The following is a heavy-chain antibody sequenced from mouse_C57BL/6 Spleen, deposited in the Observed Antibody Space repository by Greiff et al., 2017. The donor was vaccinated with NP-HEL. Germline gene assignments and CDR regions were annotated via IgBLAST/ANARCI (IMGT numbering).Heavy chain of an antibody. CDR1: GYTFTDYN. J-gene: IGHJ3*01. V-gene: IGHV1-22*01. Sequence: DVQLQESGPELVKPGASVKMSCKASGYTFTDYNMHWVKQSHGKSLEWIGYINPNNGGTSYNQKFKGKATLTVNKSSSTAYMELRSLTSEDSAVYYCANDYDGPAWFAYWGQGTLVTVSA. D-gene: IGHD2-4*01. CDR3: ANDYDGPAWFAY. CDR2: INPNNGGT.